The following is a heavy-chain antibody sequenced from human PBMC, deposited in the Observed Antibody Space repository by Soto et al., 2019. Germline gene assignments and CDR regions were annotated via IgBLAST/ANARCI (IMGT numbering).Heavy chain of an antibody. CDR3: AGGIAVVGPHPDY. J-gene: IGHJ4*02. V-gene: IGHV3-30*03. CDR2: ISYDGVNK. D-gene: IGHD6-19*01. CDR1: GITFSIYG. Sequence: QVHLVECGGGVVQPGRSLRLSCAASGITFSIYGMHWVRQAPGTGLEWVAFISYDGVNKYYADSVKGRFTISRDNSKNTLYLQMNSLKTEDTAVFYCAGGIAVVGPHPDYWGRGTLVTVSS.